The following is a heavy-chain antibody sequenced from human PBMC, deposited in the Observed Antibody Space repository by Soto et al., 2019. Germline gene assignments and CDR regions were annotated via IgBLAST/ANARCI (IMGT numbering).Heavy chain of an antibody. Sequence: SETLSLTCTVSGGSISSGGYYWSWIRQHPGKGLEWIGYIYYSGSTNYNPSLKSRVTISVDTSKNQFSLKLSSVTAADTAVYYCARAHDYGDRFDYWGQGTLVTVS. D-gene: IGHD4-17*01. CDR1: GGSISSGGYY. CDR2: IYYSGST. J-gene: IGHJ4*02. V-gene: IGHV4-61*08. CDR3: ARAHDYGDRFDY.